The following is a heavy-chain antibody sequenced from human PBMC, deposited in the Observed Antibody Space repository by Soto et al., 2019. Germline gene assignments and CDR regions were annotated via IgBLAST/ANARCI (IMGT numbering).Heavy chain of an antibody. CDR1: GYTFTSYG. V-gene: IGHV1-18*01. D-gene: IGHD2-15*01. CDR3: VVAAQPYYFDY. CDR2: ITTYNGNT. J-gene: IGHJ4*02. Sequence: QVQLVQSGAEVKKPGASVKVSCKASGYTFTSYGFSWVRQAPGQGLEWMGWITTYNGNTNYAQKLQGRXTXTXXTSTSTAYMELRSLRSDDTAVYYCVVAAQPYYFDYWGQGTLVTVSS.